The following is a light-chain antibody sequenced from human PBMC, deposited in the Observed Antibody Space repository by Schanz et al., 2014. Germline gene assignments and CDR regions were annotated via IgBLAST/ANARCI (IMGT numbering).Light chain of an antibody. J-gene: IGKJ1*01. Sequence: EIVLTQSPGTLSLSPGERATLSCRASQSVSSYLAWYQQKPGQAPRLLIYDASNRATGIPARFSGSGSGTVFTLTISSLEPEDFAVYYCQQLWAFGQGTKVEIK. CDR2: DAS. CDR1: QSVSSY. V-gene: IGKV3-11*01. CDR3: QQLWA.